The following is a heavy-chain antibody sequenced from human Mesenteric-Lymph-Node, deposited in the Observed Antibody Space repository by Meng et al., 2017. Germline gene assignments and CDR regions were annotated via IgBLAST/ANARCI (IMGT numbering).Heavy chain of an antibody. CDR3: ARDWGDVRGGFDF. CDR2: TYYRSKYYN. CDR1: GDSVSSNSAA. D-gene: IGHD3-10*02. V-gene: IGHV6-1*01. J-gene: IGHJ4*02. Sequence: QVQLQQSGPGLVKPPQTPSLTCAIPGDSVSSNSAAWNWIRQSPSRGLEWLGRTYYRSKYYNDYALSVKSRITINPDTSKNQFSLQLNSVTPEDTAIYYCARDWGDVRGGFDFWGQGTLVTVSS.